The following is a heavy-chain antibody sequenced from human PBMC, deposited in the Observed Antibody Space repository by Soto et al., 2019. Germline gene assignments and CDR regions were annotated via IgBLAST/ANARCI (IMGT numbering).Heavy chain of an antibody. D-gene: IGHD6-19*01. V-gene: IGHV3-30*18. Sequence: GGSLRLSCAASVFTFSSYGMHWVRQAPGKGLEWVAVISYDGSNKYYADSVKGRFTISRDNSKNTLYLQMNSLRAEDTAVYYCAKDRTPRLVRSLFDYWGQGTLVTVSS. CDR1: VFTFSSYG. CDR3: AKDRTPRLVRSLFDY. CDR2: ISYDGSNK. J-gene: IGHJ4*02.